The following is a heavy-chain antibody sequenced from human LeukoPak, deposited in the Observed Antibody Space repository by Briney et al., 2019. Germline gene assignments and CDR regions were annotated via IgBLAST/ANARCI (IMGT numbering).Heavy chain of an antibody. J-gene: IGHJ3*02. CDR3: AGRFGELFPGAFDI. V-gene: IGHV4-59*01. Sequence: SETLSLTCTVSGGSISNYYRSWIRQPPGKGLEWIGYIYYSGSTDYNPSLKGRITISVDTSKNQFSLNLSSVTAADTAVYYCAGRFGELFPGAFDIWGQGTMVTVSS. D-gene: IGHD3-10*01. CDR1: GGSISNYY. CDR2: IYYSGST.